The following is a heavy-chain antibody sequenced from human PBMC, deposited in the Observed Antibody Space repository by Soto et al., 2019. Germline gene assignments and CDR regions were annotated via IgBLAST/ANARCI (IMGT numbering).Heavy chain of an antibody. V-gene: IGHV3-21*01. CDR2: ISSSSSYI. CDR3: ATMYYDFWSGLPGFVP. Sequence: GGSLRLSCAASGFTFSSYSMNWVRQAPGKGLEWVSSISSSSSYIYYADSVKGRFTISRDNAKNSLYLQMNSLRAEDTAVYYCATMYYDFWSGLPGFVPWGQGTLVTVSS. D-gene: IGHD3-3*01. J-gene: IGHJ5*02. CDR1: GFTFSSYS.